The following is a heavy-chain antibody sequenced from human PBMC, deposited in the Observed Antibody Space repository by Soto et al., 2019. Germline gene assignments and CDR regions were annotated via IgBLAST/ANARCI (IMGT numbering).Heavy chain of an antibody. V-gene: IGHV4-30-4*01. Sequence: SETLSLTCTVSGGSISSGDYYWSWIRQPPGKGLEWIGYIYYSGSTYYNPSLKSRVTISVDTSKNQFSLKLSSVTAADTAVYYCARQYSSSWFHGMDVWGQGAKVTVYS. J-gene: IGHJ6*02. CDR2: IYYSGST. CDR1: GGSISSGDYY. D-gene: IGHD6-13*01. CDR3: ARQYSSSWFHGMDV.